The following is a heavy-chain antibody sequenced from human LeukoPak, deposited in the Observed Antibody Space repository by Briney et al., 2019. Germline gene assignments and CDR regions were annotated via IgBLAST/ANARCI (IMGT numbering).Heavy chain of an antibody. CDR3: ARKWLTRGGMDV. J-gene: IGHJ6*04. D-gene: IGHD5-24*01. V-gene: IGHV4-34*01. CDR1: GGSFSGYY. Sequence: SETLSLTCAVYGGSFSGYYWSWIRQPPGKGLEWIGEINHSGSTNYNPSLKSRVTISVDTSKNQFSLKLSSVTAADTAVYNCARKWLTRGGMDVWGKGTTVTVSS. CDR2: INHSGST.